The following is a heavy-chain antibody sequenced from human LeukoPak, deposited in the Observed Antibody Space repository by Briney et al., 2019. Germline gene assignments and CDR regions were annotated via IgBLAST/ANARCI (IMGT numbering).Heavy chain of an antibody. Sequence: GGSLRLSCAASGVTFSSYEMNWVRQAPGKGREWVSYISSSGSTIHYADSGKGRFTISRDNAKNSLYLQMNSLRAADTAVYYCARGDATGLYYFDYWGQGTLVTVSS. CDR1: GVTFSSYE. D-gene: IGHD5-24*01. CDR2: ISSSGSTI. CDR3: ARGDATGLYYFDY. J-gene: IGHJ4*02. V-gene: IGHV3-48*03.